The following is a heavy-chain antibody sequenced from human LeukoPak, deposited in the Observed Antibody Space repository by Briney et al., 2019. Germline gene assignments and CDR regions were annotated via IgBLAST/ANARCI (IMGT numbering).Heavy chain of an antibody. D-gene: IGHD3-22*01. J-gene: IGHJ4*02. CDR3: ARGPDYYDSSGYQGYDY. CDR2: VFHRGTT. V-gene: IGHV4-38-2*02. Sequence: PSETLSLTCTVSGYSINSAFYWGWIRVPPGKGLEWIGSVFHRGTTYYNSSLKSRVNISIDTSKNQFSLKLSSVTAADTAVYYCARGPDYYDSSGYQGYDYWGQGTLVTVSS. CDR1: GYSINSAFY.